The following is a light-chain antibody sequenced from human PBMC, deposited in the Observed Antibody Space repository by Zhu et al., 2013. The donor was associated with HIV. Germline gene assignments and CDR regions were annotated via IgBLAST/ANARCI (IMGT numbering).Light chain of an antibody. CDR3: QQRSNWPRG. Sequence: EIVMTQSPATLSVSPGERATLSCRASQSVSSYLAWYQQKPGQAPRLLIYDASNRATGIPARFSGSGSGTDFTLTISSLEPEDFAVYYCQQRSNWPRGFGGGTKVEIK. V-gene: IGKV3-11*01. J-gene: IGKJ4*01. CDR2: DAS. CDR1: QSVSSY.